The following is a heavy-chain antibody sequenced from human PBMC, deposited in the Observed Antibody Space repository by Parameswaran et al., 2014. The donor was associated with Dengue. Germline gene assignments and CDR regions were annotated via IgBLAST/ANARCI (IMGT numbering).Heavy chain of an antibody. D-gene: IGHD3-3*01. CDR3: ARCPYYDFWSGYPAYFDY. V-gene: IGHV4-38-2*01. J-gene: IGHJ4*02. CDR2: IYHSGST. Sequence: WIRQPPGKGLEWIGSIYHSGSTYYNPSLKSRVTISVDTSKNQFSLKLSSVTAADTAVYYCARCPYYDFWSGYPAYFDYWGQGTLVTVSS.